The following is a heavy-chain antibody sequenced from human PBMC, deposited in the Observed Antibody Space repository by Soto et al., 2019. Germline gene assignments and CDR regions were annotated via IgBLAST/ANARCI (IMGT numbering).Heavy chain of an antibody. D-gene: IGHD6-6*01. CDR1: SGSFSVYY. V-gene: IGHV4-34*01. CDR3: ARAPKVSGSSQTRHDF. Sequence: SETLSLSCSLYSGSFSVYYWSWVRQPPGKVLEGIGEISQSGKTNYSASLIVRVSRSLDMSRKQFSLNLASVFAADTAVYYCARAPKVSGSSQTRHDFLRQATLVTVCS. CDR2: ISQSGKT. J-gene: IGHJ4*02.